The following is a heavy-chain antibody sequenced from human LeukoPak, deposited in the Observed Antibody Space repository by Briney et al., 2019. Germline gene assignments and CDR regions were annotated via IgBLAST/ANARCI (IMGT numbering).Heavy chain of an antibody. J-gene: IGHJ4*02. V-gene: IGHV3-30-3*01. CDR3: ARGRPHSSSLEY. D-gene: IGHD6-13*01. CDR1: GFTFSSYA. Sequence: GGSLRLSCAASGFTFSSYAMHWVRQAPGKGLEWVAVISYDGSNKYYADSVKGRFTISRDNSKNTLYLQMNSLRAEDTAVYYCARGRPHSSSLEYWGQGTLVTVSS. CDR2: ISYDGSNK.